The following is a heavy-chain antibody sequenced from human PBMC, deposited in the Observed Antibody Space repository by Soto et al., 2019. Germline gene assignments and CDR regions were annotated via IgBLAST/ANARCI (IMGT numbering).Heavy chain of an antibody. D-gene: IGHD2-15*01. CDR3: ARDLGGWPDY. CDR2: INAGIGNT. Sequence: GASVKVSCKASGYTFTSYAMHWVRQAPRQRLEWMGWINAGIGNTKYSQKFQGRVTITRDTAASTAYMELSSLRSEDTAVYYCARDLGGWPDYWGQGTLVTVSS. CDR1: GYTFTSYA. J-gene: IGHJ4*02. V-gene: IGHV1-3*01.